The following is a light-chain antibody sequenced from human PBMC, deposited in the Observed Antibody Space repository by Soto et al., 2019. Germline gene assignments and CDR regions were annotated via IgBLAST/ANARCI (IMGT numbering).Light chain of an antibody. V-gene: IGKV1-39*01. CDR3: QQSYTTPLT. J-gene: IGKJ4*01. Sequence: DIQMTQSPSSLSASVGDRVTITCRASQGITTHINWFQQKVGKAPNLLISAASSLQSGVPSRFSGSGSGRDFTLTITSLQPEDSATYYCQQSYTTPLTFGGGTKVDIK. CDR2: AAS. CDR1: QGITTH.